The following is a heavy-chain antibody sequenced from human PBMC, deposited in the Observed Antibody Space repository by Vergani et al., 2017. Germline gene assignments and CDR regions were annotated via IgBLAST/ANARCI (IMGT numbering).Heavy chain of an antibody. V-gene: IGHV3-30*02. J-gene: IGHJ4*02. CDR1: GFTFSDYA. CDR3: VKGKGTFEN. D-gene: IGHD1-7*01. CDR2: IRYDGSRR. Sequence: QVRLVESGRGVVQPGGSLRLSCAASGFTFSDYAMHWVRQGPGKGLEWVAFIRYDGSRRDYGESVKGRFTISRDNSKNMVYIQMNSLRPEDTAVYYCVKGKGTFENWGQGTLVTVSS.